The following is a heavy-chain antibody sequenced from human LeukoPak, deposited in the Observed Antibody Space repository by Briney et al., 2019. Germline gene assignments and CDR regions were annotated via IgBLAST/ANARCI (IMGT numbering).Heavy chain of an antibody. V-gene: IGHV3-23*01. Sequence: PGVSLRLSCAASGFTFSSYAMSWVRQAPGKGLEWVSAVDGSSYNTYYADSVRGRFTISRDNSENTLYLQMNSLRDDDTAVYYCAKDSAAAGGHDFDFWGKGTLVTVSP. CDR3: AKDSAAAGGHDFDF. CDR2: VDGSSYNT. D-gene: IGHD6-13*01. CDR1: GFTFSSYA. J-gene: IGHJ4*02.